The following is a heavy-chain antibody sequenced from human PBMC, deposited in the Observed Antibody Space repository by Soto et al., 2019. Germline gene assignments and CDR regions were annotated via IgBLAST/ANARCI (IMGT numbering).Heavy chain of an antibody. CDR3: ARPDEGGYSSNHHYYYALDV. CDR2: IIPIFDIT. CDR1: GGAFRSYS. V-gene: IGHV1-69*13. D-gene: IGHD3-22*01. J-gene: IGHJ6*02. Sequence: SVKVSCKASGGAFRSYSISWVRQAPGQGLEWMGGIIPIFDITNYAQKFQGRVTITADESTSTAYMELSSLGSDDTAVYYCARPDEGGYSSNHHYYYALDVWGQGTTVTVSS.